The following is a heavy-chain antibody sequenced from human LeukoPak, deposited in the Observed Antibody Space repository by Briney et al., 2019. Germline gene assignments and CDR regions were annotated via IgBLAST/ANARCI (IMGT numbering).Heavy chain of an antibody. J-gene: IGHJ4*02. V-gene: IGHV3-74*01. CDR1: GFASSSYW. CDR3: AREYSSWFDY. Sequence: GGSLRLSCAASGFASSSYWMHWVRQAPGKGLVWVSRINSDGRTTTYADSVRGRFTISRDNAKNTLYLQMNSLRAEDTAVYYCAREYSSWFDYWGQGTLVSVSS. CDR2: INSDGRTT. D-gene: IGHD6-6*01.